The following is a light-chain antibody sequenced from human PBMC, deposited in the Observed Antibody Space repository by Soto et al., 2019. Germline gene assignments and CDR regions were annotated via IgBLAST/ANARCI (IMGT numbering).Light chain of an antibody. Sequence: QSVLTQPPSVSGAPGQRVTISCTGSSSNIGTGYDIHWYQQVPGTVPKLLIYGNSNRPSGVPDRFSGSKSGTSASLAITGLQAEDEADYYCQSYDSSLSGGVFGTGTKLTVL. CDR2: GNS. V-gene: IGLV1-40*01. CDR1: SSNIGTGYD. J-gene: IGLJ1*01. CDR3: QSYDSSLSGGV.